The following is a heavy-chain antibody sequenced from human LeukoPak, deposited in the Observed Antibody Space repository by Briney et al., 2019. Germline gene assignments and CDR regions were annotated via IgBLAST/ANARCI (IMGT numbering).Heavy chain of an antibody. CDR2: ISGSGGST. D-gene: IGHD3-22*01. V-gene: IGHV3-23*01. Sequence: GGSLRLSCAASGFTFSSYAMSWVRQAPGKGLEWVSAISGSGGSTYYADSVKGRFTISRDNSKNTLYLQMNSLRAEDTAVYYCAKFAADPRYSSGYFHYFDYWGQGTLVTVSS. CDR3: AKFAADPRYSSGYFHYFDY. CDR1: GFTFSSYA. J-gene: IGHJ4*02.